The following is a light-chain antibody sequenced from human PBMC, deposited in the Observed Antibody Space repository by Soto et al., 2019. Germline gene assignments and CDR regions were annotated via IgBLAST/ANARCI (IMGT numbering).Light chain of an antibody. J-gene: IGKJ2*01. V-gene: IGKV3-20*01. CDR1: QSVSNNY. Sequence: EVVLTQSPGTLSLSPGERATLSCRASQSVSNNYLAWYQQKPGQSTQLLIFGSSDRATSIPDRFSGSGSATAFSLTISSLEHADFSVYYCQQYCSSPPYTFGQGTKLEIK. CDR2: GSS. CDR3: QQYCSSPPYT.